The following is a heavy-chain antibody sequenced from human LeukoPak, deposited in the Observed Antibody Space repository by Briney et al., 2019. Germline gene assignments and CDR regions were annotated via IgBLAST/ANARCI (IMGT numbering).Heavy chain of an antibody. J-gene: IGHJ4*02. CDR3: AKGVLRSLDY. D-gene: IGHD2/OR15-2a*01. CDR1: GFTFSSYG. V-gene: IGHV3-30*02. Sequence: PGGSLRLSCAASGFTFSSYGMHWVRQAPGKGLEWVAFIRYDGSNKYYADSVKGRFTISRDNSKNTLYLQMNSLGAEDTAVYYCAKGVLRSLDYWGQGTLVTVSS. CDR2: IRYDGSNK.